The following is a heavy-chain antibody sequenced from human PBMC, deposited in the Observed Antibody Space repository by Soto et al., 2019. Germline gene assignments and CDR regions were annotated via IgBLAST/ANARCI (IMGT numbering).Heavy chain of an antibody. V-gene: IGHV3-7*02. CDR3: ATHPYSSGWYC. CDR2: IKQDGSEK. CDR1: GLTFSSYC. J-gene: IGHJ4*02. Sequence: HPGGSLRLSCSASGLTFSSYCMTWVRQAPGKGLEWVANIKQDGSEKYYVDSVKGRFTISRDNAKNSLYLQMNSLRAEDTAVYYCATHPYSSGWYCWGQGTLVTVSS. D-gene: IGHD6-13*01.